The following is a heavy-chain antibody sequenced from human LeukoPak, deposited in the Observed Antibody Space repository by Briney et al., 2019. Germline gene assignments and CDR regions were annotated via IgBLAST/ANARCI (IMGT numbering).Heavy chain of an antibody. CDR1: GFTFSNSA. V-gene: IGHV3-23*01. J-gene: IGHJ4*02. CDR2: ITGSDDRT. D-gene: IGHD3-22*01. CDR3: AKGPHVGSGYHPDY. Sequence: PGGSLSLSCAASGFTFSNSAMTWVRQAPGKGLEWVSTITGSDDRTYYADSVRGRFTISRDYSRNTLHFQMNSLRVEDTAMYYCAKGPHVGSGYHPDYWGQGTLVTVSP.